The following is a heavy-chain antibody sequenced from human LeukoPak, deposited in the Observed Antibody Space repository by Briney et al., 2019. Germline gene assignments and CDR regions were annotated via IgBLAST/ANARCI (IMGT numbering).Heavy chain of an antibody. D-gene: IGHD3-10*02. J-gene: IGHJ6*03. V-gene: IGHV4-34*01. CDR3: ARGLMRAVRGGNYMDV. CDR1: GGSFSGYY. CDR2: INHSGST. Sequence: SETLSLTCAVYGGSFSGYYWSWIRQPPGKGLEWIGEINHSGSTNYNPSLKRRVTISVDTSKNQFSLKLSSVTAADTAVYYCARGLMRAVRGGNYMDVWGKGTTVTVSS.